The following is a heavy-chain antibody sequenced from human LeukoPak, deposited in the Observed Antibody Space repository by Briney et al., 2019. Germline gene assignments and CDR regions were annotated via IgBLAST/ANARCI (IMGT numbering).Heavy chain of an antibody. V-gene: IGHV3-48*04. CDR1: GFTFSSYN. D-gene: IGHD1-26*01. Sequence: GGSLRLSCAASGFTFSSYNMNWVRQPPGKGLEWVSYISTSSSTIYYADSVKGRFTISRDNAKNSLYLQMNSLTAEDTAVYYCARDIVGATTFAEYFQDWGQGTLVTVSS. CDR2: ISTSSSTI. J-gene: IGHJ1*01. CDR3: ARDIVGATTFAEYFQD.